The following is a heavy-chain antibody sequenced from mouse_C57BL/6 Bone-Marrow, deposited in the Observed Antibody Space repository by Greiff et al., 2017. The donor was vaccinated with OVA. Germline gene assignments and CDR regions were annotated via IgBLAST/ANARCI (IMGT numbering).Heavy chain of an antibody. CDR1: GFTFSDYG. J-gene: IGHJ2*01. V-gene: IGHV5-17*01. CDR2: ISSGSSTI. D-gene: IGHD2-4*01. Sequence: EVKLEESGGGLVKPGGSLKLSCAASGFTFSDYGMHWVRQAPEKGLEWVAYISSGSSTIYYVDTVKGRFTISRDNAKNTLCLQMTSLRSEDTAMYYCARSDYEYWDCWGRGTTLTVSS. CDR3: ARSDYEYWDC.